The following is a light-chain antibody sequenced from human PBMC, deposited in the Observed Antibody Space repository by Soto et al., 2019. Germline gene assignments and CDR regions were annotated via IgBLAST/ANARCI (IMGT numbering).Light chain of an antibody. CDR1: SSDVGTHGY. V-gene: IGLV2-8*01. J-gene: IGLJ2*01. CDR2: DVT. Sequence: QSALTQPPSASGSPGQSVTISCTGTSSDVGTHGYVSWYQQHAGKAPKLVIYDVTKRPSGVPDRFSGSKSGNTASLTVSGLQAEDEADYYCMCYAGGNNLVFGGGTKVTVL. CDR3: MCYAGGNNLV.